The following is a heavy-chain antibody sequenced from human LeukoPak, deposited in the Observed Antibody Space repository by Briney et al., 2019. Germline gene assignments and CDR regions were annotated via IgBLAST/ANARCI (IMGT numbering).Heavy chain of an antibody. Sequence: GASVKVSCKASGYTLTGYYMHWVRQAPGQGLEWMGWINPNSGGTNHAQKFQGRVTMTRDTSISTAYMELSRVRSDDTAVYYCARGPHLDYYYYYMDVWGKGTTVTVSS. CDR1: GYTLTGYY. CDR3: ARGPHLDYYYYYMDV. J-gene: IGHJ6*03. CDR2: INPNSGGT. V-gene: IGHV1-2*02.